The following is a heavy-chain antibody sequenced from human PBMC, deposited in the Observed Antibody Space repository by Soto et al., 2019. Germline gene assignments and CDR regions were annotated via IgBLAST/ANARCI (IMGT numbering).Heavy chain of an antibody. CDR1: GFTFSSYA. V-gene: IGHV3-23*01. Sequence: GGSLRLSCAASGFTFSSYAMSWVRQAPGKGLEWVSAISGSGGSTYYADSVKGRFTISRDNSKNRLYLQMNSLRAEDTAVYYCAKVYPRDIVLMVYAMYYFDYWGQGTLVTVSS. CDR2: ISGSGGST. D-gene: IGHD2-8*01. J-gene: IGHJ4*02. CDR3: AKVYPRDIVLMVYAMYYFDY.